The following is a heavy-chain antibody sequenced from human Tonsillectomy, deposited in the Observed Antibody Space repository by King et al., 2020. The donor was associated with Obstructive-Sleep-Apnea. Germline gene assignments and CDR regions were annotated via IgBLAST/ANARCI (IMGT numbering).Heavy chain of an antibody. Sequence: VQLVESGGGLVKPGGSLRLSCAASEFTFSTYSMNWVRQAPGKGLDWVSSIRSSSTYIFYADSVKGRFTISRENAKNSLYLQMNSLRAEDTAVYFCARTFCRGGSCYSGDAFDIWGQGTMVTVSS. D-gene: IGHD2-15*01. CDR2: IRSSSTYI. V-gene: IGHV3-21*01. J-gene: IGHJ3*02. CDR1: EFTFSTYS. CDR3: ARTFCRGGSCYSGDAFDI.